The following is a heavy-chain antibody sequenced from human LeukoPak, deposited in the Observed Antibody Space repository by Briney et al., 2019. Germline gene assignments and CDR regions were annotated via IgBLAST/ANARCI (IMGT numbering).Heavy chain of an antibody. CDR2: INRSGRA. D-gene: IGHD3-22*01. J-gene: IGHJ3*02. CDR1: GGSFSGYY. CDR3: ARGSRARYQITMIVVFPRGAFDI. V-gene: IGHV4-34*01. Sequence: LETLSLTCAVYGGSFSGYYWSWIRQPPGKGLEWIGEINRSGRANYNPSLKSRVTISVDTSKNQFSLKLSSVTAADTAVYYRARGSRARYQITMIVVFPRGAFDIWGQGTMATVPS.